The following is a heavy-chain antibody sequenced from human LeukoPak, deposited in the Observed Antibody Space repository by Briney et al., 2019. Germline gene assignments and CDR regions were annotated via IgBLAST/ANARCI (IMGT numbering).Heavy chain of an antibody. Sequence: PSETLSLTCAVSGGSLSGYYWSWIRQPPGQGLEWIGFSSYNGNTNYNPSLKSRVTISVDMSKNQFSLKLSSVTAADTAVYYCARDRTLNYYDSSGYWGDAFDIWGQGTMVTVSS. V-gene: IGHV4-59*01. D-gene: IGHD3-22*01. J-gene: IGHJ3*02. CDR2: SSYNGNT. CDR1: GGSLSGYY. CDR3: ARDRTLNYYDSSGYWGDAFDI.